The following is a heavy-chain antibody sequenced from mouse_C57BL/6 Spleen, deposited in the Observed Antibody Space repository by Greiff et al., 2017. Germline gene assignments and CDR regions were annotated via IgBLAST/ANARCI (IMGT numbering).Heavy chain of an antibody. V-gene: IGHV1-26*01. CDR3: ASPDY. J-gene: IGHJ2*01. CDR2: INPNNGGT. Sequence: VQLQQSGPELVKPGASVKISCKASGYTFTDYYLNWVKQSHGKSLEWIGDINPNNGGTSYNQKFKGKATLTVDKSSSTAYMELRSLTSEDSAVYYCASPDYWGQGTTRTVSS. CDR1: GYTFTDYY.